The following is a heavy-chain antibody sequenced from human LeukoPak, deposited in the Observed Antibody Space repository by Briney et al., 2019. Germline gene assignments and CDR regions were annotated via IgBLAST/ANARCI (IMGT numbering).Heavy chain of an antibody. Sequence: PGGSLRLSCAASGFTFDDYAMHWVRHAPGKGLEWVSGISWNSGSIGYADSVKGRFTISRDNAKNSLYLQMNSLRAEDTALYYCAKDISMTSDAFDIWGQGTMVTVSS. CDR3: AKDISMTSDAFDI. V-gene: IGHV3-9*01. CDR1: GFTFDDYA. J-gene: IGHJ3*02. CDR2: ISWNSGSI.